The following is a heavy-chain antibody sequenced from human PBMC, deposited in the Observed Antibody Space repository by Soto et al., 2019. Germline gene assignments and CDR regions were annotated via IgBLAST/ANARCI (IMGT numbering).Heavy chain of an antibody. CDR3: TTDLWRIAVVVGSTGYFNT. CDR1: GFTFSDAW. D-gene: IGHD2-15*01. Sequence: GGSLRLSCAASGFTFSDAWMSWVRQAPGKGLDWVGRIKSKSDGGTTEYAAPVRGGFTISRDDSKNTLYLQMNSLKTEDTAVYYCTTDLWRIAVVVGSTGYFNTWGQGTPVTVAS. V-gene: IGHV3-15*01. J-gene: IGHJ5*02. CDR2: IKSKSDGGTT.